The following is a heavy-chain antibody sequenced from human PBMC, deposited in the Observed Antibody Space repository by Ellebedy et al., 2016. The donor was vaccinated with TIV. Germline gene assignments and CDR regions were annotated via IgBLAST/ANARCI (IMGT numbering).Heavy chain of an antibody. CDR1: GFTFSTYT. D-gene: IGHD1-1*01. CDR2: ISISSDLI. CDR3: ARNVNCAHDY. Sequence: GGSLRLXXAASGFTFSTYTMDWVRQAPGKGLEWVSSISISSDLIFYADSVRGRVTISRDNAKNSVYLQISSLRADDTAVYYCARNVNCAHDYWGQGTLVTVSS. J-gene: IGHJ4*02. V-gene: IGHV3-21*01.